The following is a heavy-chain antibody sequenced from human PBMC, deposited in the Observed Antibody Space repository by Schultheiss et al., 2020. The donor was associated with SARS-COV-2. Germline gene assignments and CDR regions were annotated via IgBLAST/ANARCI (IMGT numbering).Heavy chain of an antibody. Sequence: ASVKVSCKASGYTFTSYGISWVRQAPGQGLEWMGWISAYNGNTNYAQKLQGRVTMTTDTSTSTAYMELSSLRSEDTAVYYCARAGHYYDSSNYWYFDLWGRGTLVTVSS. CDR2: ISAYNGNT. CDR1: GYTFTSYG. CDR3: ARAGHYYDSSNYWYFDL. V-gene: IGHV1-18*01. D-gene: IGHD3-22*01. J-gene: IGHJ2*01.